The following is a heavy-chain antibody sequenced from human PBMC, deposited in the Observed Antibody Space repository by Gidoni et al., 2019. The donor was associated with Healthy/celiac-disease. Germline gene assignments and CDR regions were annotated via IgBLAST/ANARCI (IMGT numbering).Heavy chain of an antibody. V-gene: IGHV3-9*01. CDR3: AKGPSLDLFYYYYYMDV. CDR2: ISWNSGSI. Sequence: EVQLVESGGGLVQPGRSLRLFCAASGFTFDDYAMHWVRQAPGKGLEWVSGISWNSGSIGYADSVKGRFTISRDNAKNSLYLQMNSLRAEDTALYYCAKGPSLDLFYYYYYMDVWGKGTTVTVSS. J-gene: IGHJ6*03. CDR1: GFTFDDYA.